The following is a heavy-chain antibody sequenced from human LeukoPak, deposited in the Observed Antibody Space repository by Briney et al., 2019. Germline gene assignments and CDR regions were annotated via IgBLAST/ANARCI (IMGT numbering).Heavy chain of an antibody. D-gene: IGHD1-26*01. CDR2: IYHSGST. J-gene: IGHJ3*02. Sequence: PSETLSLTCTVSGYSISSGYYWGWIRQPPGKGLEWIGSIYHSGSTYYNPSLKSRVTISLDTSKNQFSLKLSSVTAADTAIYYCARPGGSYDGAFDIWGQGTMVTVSS. CDR3: ARPGGSYDGAFDI. V-gene: IGHV4-38-2*02. CDR1: GYSISSGYY.